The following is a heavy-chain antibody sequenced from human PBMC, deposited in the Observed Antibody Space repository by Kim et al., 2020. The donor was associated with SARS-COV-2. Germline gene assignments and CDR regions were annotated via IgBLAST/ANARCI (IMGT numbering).Heavy chain of an antibody. CDR2: IYYSGST. CDR3: ASATSVNYDILTGPYYYYYGMDV. V-gene: IGHV4-39*01. CDR1: GGSISSSSYY. Sequence: SETLSLTCTVSGGSISSSSYYWGWIRQPPGKGLEWIGSIYYSGSTYYNPSLKSRVTISVDTSKNQFSLKLSSVTAADTAVYYCASATSVNYDILTGPYYYYYGMDVWGQGTTVTVSS. J-gene: IGHJ6*02. D-gene: IGHD3-9*01.